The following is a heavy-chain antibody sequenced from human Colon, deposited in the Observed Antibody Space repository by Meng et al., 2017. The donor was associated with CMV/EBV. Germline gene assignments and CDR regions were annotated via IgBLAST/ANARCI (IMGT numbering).Heavy chain of an antibody. Sequence: SCKASGYTFPRYVMNWARQAPGQGLEWKGWINTNTGNPLYAHGFTGRFVFSLDTSVSTAYLQISSLKAEDTAVYYCARDQPGEGADYWGQGTLVTVSS. D-gene: IGHD7-27*01. CDR3: ARDQPGEGADY. V-gene: IGHV7-4-1*02. CDR1: GYTFPRYV. J-gene: IGHJ4*02. CDR2: INTNTGNP.